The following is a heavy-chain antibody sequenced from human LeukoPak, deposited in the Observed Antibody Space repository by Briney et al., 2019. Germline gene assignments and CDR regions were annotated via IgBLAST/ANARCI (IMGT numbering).Heavy chain of an antibody. V-gene: IGHV1-2*02. D-gene: IGHD5-18*01. CDR1: GYTFTGYY. CDR3: AREPGGYSYGYPFDY. CDR2: INPNSGGT. Sequence: GASVKVSCKASGYTFTGYYMHWVRQAPGQGLEWMGWINPNSGGTNYAQKFQGRVTMTRDTSISTAYMELSRLRSDDTAVYYCAREPGGYSYGYPFDYWGQRTLVTVSS. J-gene: IGHJ4*02.